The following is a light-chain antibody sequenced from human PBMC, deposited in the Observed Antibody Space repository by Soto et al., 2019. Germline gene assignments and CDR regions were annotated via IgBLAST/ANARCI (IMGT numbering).Light chain of an antibody. J-gene: IGKJ4*01. CDR2: GAS. V-gene: IGKV3-20*01. Sequence: EIVLTQSPGTLSLSPGERATLSCRASQSVSSSYLAWYQQKPGQAPRLLIYGASSRATGILDRFSGSGSGADFTLTISSLEPEDFAVYYCQQYGSVPLTFGGGTKVEIK. CDR3: QQYGSVPLT. CDR1: QSVSSSY.